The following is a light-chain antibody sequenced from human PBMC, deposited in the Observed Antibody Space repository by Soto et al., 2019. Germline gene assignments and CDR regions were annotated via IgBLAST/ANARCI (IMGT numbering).Light chain of an antibody. CDR1: SSDVGAFNY. CDR3: KSYAGSNTYV. CDR2: DVS. J-gene: IGLJ1*01. V-gene: IGLV2-14*03. Sequence: QSVLTQPASVSGSPGQAITISCSGTSSDVGAFNYVSWYQQHPGKAPKLMIYDVSNRPSGVSNRFSGSKSGNTASLTISGLRAEDEADYFCKSYAGSNTYVFGSGTKVTVL.